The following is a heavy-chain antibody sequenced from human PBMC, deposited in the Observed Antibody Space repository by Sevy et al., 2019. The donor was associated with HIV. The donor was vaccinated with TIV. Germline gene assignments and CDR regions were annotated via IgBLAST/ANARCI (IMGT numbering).Heavy chain of an antibody. CDR1: GYTFTSYG. Sequence: ASVKVSCKASGYTFTSYGISWVRQAPGQGLEWMGWISAYNGNTNYAQKLQGRVTRTTDTSTRTAYMELRSLRSDDTAVYYCERVADLGGDYESVFDYWGQGTLVTVSS. J-gene: IGHJ4*02. D-gene: IGHD4-17*01. V-gene: IGHV1-18*01. CDR3: ERVADLGGDYESVFDY. CDR2: ISAYNGNT.